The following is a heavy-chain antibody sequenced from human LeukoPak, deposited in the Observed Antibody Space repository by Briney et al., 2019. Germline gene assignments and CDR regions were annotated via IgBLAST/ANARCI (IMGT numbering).Heavy chain of an antibody. CDR3: ARDYYDSSGYSSDY. CDR2: ISSSSSTI. CDR1: GFTFSDYY. Sequence: PGGSLRLSCAASGFTFSDYYMSWIRQAPGKGLEWVSYISSSSSTIYYADSVKGRFTISRDNANNSLCLQMNSLRAEDTAVYYCARDYYDSSGYSSDYWGQGTLVTVSS. J-gene: IGHJ4*02. D-gene: IGHD3-22*01. V-gene: IGHV3-11*04.